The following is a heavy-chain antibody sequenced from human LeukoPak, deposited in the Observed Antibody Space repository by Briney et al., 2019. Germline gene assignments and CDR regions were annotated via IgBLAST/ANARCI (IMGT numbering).Heavy chain of an antibody. CDR1: GLTVRSNY. CDR2: FGTRSSSI. CDR3: ARERDEGFDY. Sequence: PGGSLRLSCVASGLTVRSNYMSWVRQAPGKGLEWVSSFGTRSSSIYYADSVKGRFTISRDNARNSLYLQMNSLKAEDTAVYYCARERDEGFDYWGQGTLVTVSS. V-gene: IGHV3-21*01. J-gene: IGHJ4*02. D-gene: IGHD5-24*01.